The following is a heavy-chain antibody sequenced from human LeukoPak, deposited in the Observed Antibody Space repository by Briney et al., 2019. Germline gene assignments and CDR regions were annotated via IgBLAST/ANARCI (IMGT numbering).Heavy chain of an antibody. CDR2: INHSGST. CDR1: GGSFSGYY. D-gene: IGHD4-11*01. J-gene: IGHJ6*02. CDR3: ASARNAYYYYGMDV. Sequence: SETLSLTCAVYGGSFSGYYWSWIRQPPGKGLEWIGEINHSGSTNYNPSLKSRVTISVDTSKNQFSLKLSSVTAADTAVYYCASARNAYYYYGMDVWGQGTTVTVSS. V-gene: IGHV4-34*01.